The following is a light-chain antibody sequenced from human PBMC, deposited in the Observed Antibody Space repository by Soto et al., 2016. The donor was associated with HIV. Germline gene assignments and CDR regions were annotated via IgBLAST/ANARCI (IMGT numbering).Light chain of an antibody. CDR2: QNN. CDR1: KLGNKY. Sequence: SYELTQPPSVSVSPGQTASITCSGDKLGNKYACWYQQKPGQSPVLVIYQNNKRPSGIPERFSGSNSGNTATLTISGTQSVDEADYFCQVWDSDIHVVFGGGTKLTVL. J-gene: IGLJ2*01. CDR3: QVWDSDIHVV. V-gene: IGLV3-1*01.